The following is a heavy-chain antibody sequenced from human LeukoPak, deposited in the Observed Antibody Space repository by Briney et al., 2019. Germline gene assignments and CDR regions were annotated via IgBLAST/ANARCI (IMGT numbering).Heavy chain of an antibody. V-gene: IGHV4-30-4*01. Sequence: PSETLSLTCTVSGGSISSGDYYWSWIRQPPGKGLEWIGYIYYSGSTYYNPSLKSRVTISVDTSKNQFSLKLSSVTAADTVVYYCARVSSGGVVAHWGQGTLVTVSS. CDR3: ARVSSGGVVAH. J-gene: IGHJ1*01. D-gene: IGHD2-15*01. CDR1: GGSISSGDYY. CDR2: IYYSGST.